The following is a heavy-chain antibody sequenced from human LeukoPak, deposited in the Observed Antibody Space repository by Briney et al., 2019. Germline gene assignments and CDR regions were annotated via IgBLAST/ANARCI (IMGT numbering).Heavy chain of an antibody. J-gene: IGHJ4*02. CDR3: ATRVGYYFDY. CDR2: IRYDGSNK. CDR1: GFTFSSYG. D-gene: IGHD2-2*01. Sequence: PGGSLRLSCAASGFTFSSYGMHWVRQAPGKGLEWVAFIRYDGSNKYYADSVKGRFTISRDNSKNTLYLQMNSLRAEDTAVYYCATRVGYYFDYWGQGTLSPSPQ. V-gene: IGHV3-30*02.